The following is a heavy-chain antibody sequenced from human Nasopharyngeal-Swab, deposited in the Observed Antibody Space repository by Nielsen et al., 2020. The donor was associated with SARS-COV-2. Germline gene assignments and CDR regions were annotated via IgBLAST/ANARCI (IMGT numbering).Heavy chain of an antibody. D-gene: IGHD6-13*01. CDR2: TYHRSKWYN. V-gene: IGHV6-1*01. Sequence: WIRQSPSRGLEWLGRTYHRSKWYNDYAVSVKSRITTNPDTSKNQFSLQLNSVTPEDTAVYYCARDRGSSWPYYYYYGMDVWGQGTTVTVSS. J-gene: IGHJ6*02. CDR3: ARDRGSSWPYYYYYGMDV.